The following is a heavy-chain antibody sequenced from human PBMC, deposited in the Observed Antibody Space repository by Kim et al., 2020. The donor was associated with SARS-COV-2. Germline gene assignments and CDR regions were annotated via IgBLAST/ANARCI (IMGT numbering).Heavy chain of an antibody. CDR2: IYYSGST. Sequence: SETLSLTCTVSGGSISSYYWSWIRQPPGKGLEWIGYIYYSGSTNYNPSLKSRVTISVDTSKNQFSLKLSSVTAADTAVYYCARVDYSNYVDSSYYYYYMDVWGKGTTVTVSS. V-gene: IGHV4-59*01. J-gene: IGHJ6*03. D-gene: IGHD4-4*01. CDR1: GGSISSYY. CDR3: ARVDYSNYVDSSYYYYYMDV.